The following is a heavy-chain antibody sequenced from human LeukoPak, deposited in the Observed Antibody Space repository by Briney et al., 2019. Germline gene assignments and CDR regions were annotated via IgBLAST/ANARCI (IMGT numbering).Heavy chain of an antibody. CDR1: GFTFNSYA. CDR3: AKGGRTHFDY. CDR2: ISDVGGTT. Sequence: GGSLRLSCATSGFTFNSYAMSWVRQAPRKGLEWVSAISDVGGTTYYADSVKGRFTISRDNSKNTLYLQMNTLRAEDTAVYYCAKGGRTHFDYWGQGTLVTVSS. D-gene: IGHD1-14*01. J-gene: IGHJ4*02. V-gene: IGHV3-23*01.